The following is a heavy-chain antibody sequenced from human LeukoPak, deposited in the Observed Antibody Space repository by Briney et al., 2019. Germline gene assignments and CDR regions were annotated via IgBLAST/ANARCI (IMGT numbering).Heavy chain of an antibody. CDR1: DGSITNYD. V-gene: IGHV4-59*01. D-gene: IGHD5-24*01. CDR2: VHYSGDA. Sequence: SETLSLTCTGSDGSITNYDWSWVRQSPGKGLEFIRRVHYSGDAIYNPSFRSRVTISIDTSKRHFFLQLKSVTAADTAVYYCATGYNEFRVEGRYFYSSGQGTLVTVSS. J-gene: IGHJ4*02. CDR3: ATGYNEFRVEGRYFYS.